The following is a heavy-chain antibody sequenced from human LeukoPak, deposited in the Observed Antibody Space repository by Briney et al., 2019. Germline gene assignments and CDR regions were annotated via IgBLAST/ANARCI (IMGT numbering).Heavy chain of an antibody. CDR1: GFTFSSYW. V-gene: IGHV3-7*01. Sequence: GGSLRLSCAASGFTFSSYWMSWVRQAPGKGLEWVANIKQDGSEKYYVDSVKGRFTISRDNAKNSLYLQMNSLRAEDTAVYYCARRVRGYGSGSYKGRTSYYFDYWGQGTLVTVSS. CDR2: IKQDGSEK. D-gene: IGHD3-10*01. J-gene: IGHJ4*02. CDR3: ARRVRGYGSGSYKGRTSYYFDY.